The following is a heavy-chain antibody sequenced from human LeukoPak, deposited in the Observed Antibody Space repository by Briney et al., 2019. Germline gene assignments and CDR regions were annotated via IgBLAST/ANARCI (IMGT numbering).Heavy chain of an antibody. Sequence: SVKVSCKASGGTFSSYAISWVRQAPGQGLEWMGGIIPIFGTANYAQKFQGRVTITADESTSTAYKELSSLRSEDTAVYYCARGDWNAREYYFDYWGQGTLVTVSS. CDR1: GGTFSSYA. D-gene: IGHD1-1*01. J-gene: IGHJ4*02. V-gene: IGHV1-69*13. CDR2: IIPIFGTA. CDR3: ARGDWNAREYYFDY.